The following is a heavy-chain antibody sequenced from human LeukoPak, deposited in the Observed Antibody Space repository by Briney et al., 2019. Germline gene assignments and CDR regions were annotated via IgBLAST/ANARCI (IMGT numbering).Heavy chain of an antibody. CDR3: ARQEGDYSNYGFDP. V-gene: IGHV4-34*01. J-gene: IGHJ5*02. Sequence: PSETLSLTCAVYGGSFSGYYWSWIRQPPGKGLEWIGEINHSGSTNYNPSLKSRVTISVDTSKNQFSLKLSSVTAADTAVYYCARQEGDYSNYGFDPWGQGTLVTVSS. CDR1: GGSFSGYY. D-gene: IGHD4-4*01. CDR2: INHSGST.